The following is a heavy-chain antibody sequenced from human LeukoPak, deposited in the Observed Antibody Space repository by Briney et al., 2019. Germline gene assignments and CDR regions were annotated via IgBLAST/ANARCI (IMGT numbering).Heavy chain of an antibody. CDR1: GGSISSYY. Sequence: PSETLSLTCTVSGGSISSYYWSWIRQPPGKGLEWIGYIYYSGSTNYNPSLKSRVTISVDTSKNQLSLKLSSVTAADTAVYYCASAGMVRGPYYYYMDVWGKGTTVTVSS. V-gene: IGHV4-59*01. CDR2: IYYSGST. D-gene: IGHD3-10*01. J-gene: IGHJ6*03. CDR3: ASAGMVRGPYYYYMDV.